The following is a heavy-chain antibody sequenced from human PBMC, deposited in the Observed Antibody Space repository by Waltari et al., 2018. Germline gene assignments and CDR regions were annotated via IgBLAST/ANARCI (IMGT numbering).Heavy chain of an antibody. CDR3: ARVEGAAGLDI. Sequence: QVQLVQSGAEVKKPGASVKVSCKASGYTFTSYAMHWVRQAPGQRFEWMGWINAGNGNTKYSQKFQGRVTITRDTSASTAYMELSSLGSEDTAVYYCARVEGAAGLDIWGQGTMVTVSS. CDR2: INAGNGNT. CDR1: GYTFTSYA. D-gene: IGHD3-16*01. J-gene: IGHJ3*02. V-gene: IGHV1-3*01.